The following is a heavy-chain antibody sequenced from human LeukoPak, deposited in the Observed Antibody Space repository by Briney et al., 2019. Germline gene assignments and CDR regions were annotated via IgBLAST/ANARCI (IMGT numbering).Heavy chain of an antibody. CDR3: ARELVDYDFWSGYYPKYYFDY. CDR1: GGFFSGHY. CDR2: INHRGST. V-gene: IGHV4-34*01. D-gene: IGHD3-3*01. J-gene: IGHJ4*02. Sequence: PSETQSLICAVYGGFFSGHYWSWIRQPPGKGLEWIGEINHRGSTNYNPSLKSRVTISVDTSKNQFSLKLSSVTAADTAVYYCARELVDYDFWSGYYPKYYFDYWGQGTLVTVSS.